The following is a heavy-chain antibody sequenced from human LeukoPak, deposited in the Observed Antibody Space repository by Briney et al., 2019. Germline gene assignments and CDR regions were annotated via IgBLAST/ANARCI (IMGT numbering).Heavy chain of an antibody. J-gene: IGHJ4*02. V-gene: IGHV3-30*18. CDR3: AKGPLWYQLLPFDY. Sequence: GGSLRLSCAASGFTFSSYGMHWVRQDPGKGLEWVAVISYDGSNKYYADSVKGRFTISRDNSKNTLYLQMNSLRAEDTAVYYCAKGPLWYQLLPFDYWGQGTLVTVSS. CDR1: GFTFSSYG. CDR2: ISYDGSNK. D-gene: IGHD2-2*01.